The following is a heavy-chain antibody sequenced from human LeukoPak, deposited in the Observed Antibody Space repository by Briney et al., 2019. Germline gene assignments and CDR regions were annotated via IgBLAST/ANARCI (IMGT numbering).Heavy chain of an antibody. J-gene: IGHJ4*02. CDR1: GFTFSSYA. V-gene: IGHV3-21*01. CDR3: AREGVPAAIRGFDY. CDR2: ISSSSSYI. Sequence: GGSLRLSCAASGFTFSSYAMSWVRQAPGKGLEWVSSISSSSSYIYYADSVKGRFTISRDNAKNSLYLQMNSLRAEDTAVYYCAREGVPAAIRGFDYWGQGTLVTVSS. D-gene: IGHD2-2*02.